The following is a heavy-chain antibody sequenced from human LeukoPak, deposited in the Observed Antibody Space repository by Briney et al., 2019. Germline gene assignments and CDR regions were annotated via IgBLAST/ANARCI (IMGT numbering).Heavy chain of an antibody. D-gene: IGHD3-3*01. CDR3: ARGYDDFGYFDY. CDR1: GGTFSSYA. Sequence: SVKVSCKASGGTFSSYAISWVRQAPGQGLEWMGRIIPIFGTANYAQKFQGRVTITTDESTSTAYMGLSSLRSEDTAVYYCARGYDDFGYFDYWGQGTLVTVSS. CDR2: IIPIFGTA. J-gene: IGHJ4*02. V-gene: IGHV1-69*05.